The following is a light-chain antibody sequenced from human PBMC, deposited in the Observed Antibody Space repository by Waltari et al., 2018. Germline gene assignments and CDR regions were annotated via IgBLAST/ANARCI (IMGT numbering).Light chain of an antibody. CDR3: SSFTRSNSYV. V-gene: IGLV2-14*01. Sequence: QSALTQPASVSGSPGQSITISCTGTSSDVGYYNYVAWYQQHPGKAPKLMIFEVSNRPSGVSTPFSGSKSGSTASLTISGLQSEDEAEYYCSSFTRSNSYVFGTGTEVIVL. J-gene: IGLJ1*01. CDR1: SSDVGYYNY. CDR2: EVS.